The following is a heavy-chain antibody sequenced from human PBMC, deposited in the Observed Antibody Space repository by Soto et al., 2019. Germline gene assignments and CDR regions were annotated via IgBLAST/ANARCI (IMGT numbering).Heavy chain of an antibody. D-gene: IGHD3-22*01. CDR1: GFMLSTYS. Sequence: EVQLVESGGDLVQPGGSLRLSCTASGFMLSTYSMNWVRQAPGRGLEWIAYISSGGRNTYYADSVKGRLTISRDNAENSLYLHVVSLRDEDTAVYYCAKTRLYDNNEYHRDGFDVWGPGTAVTVSS. V-gene: IGHV3-48*02. J-gene: IGHJ3*01. CDR3: AKTRLYDNNEYHRDGFDV. CDR2: ISSGGRNT.